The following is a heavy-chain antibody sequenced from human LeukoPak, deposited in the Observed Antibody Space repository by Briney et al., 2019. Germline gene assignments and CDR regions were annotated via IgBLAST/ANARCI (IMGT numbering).Heavy chain of an antibody. V-gene: IGHV1-2*02. CDR2: SNPKSGGP. Sequence: GASVKVSCKASGYTFTGYHMHGVRQAPGQGLDWMGWSNPKSGGPNYAQKFQGRVTMTRYTSISTAYMELSRLRSDDTAVYYCASRLLVPAAIPVWGKGTTVTVSS. J-gene: IGHJ6*04. D-gene: IGHD2-2*01. CDR3: ASRLLVPAAIPV. CDR1: GYTFTGYH.